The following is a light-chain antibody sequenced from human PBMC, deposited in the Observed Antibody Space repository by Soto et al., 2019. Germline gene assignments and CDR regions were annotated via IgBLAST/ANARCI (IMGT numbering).Light chain of an antibody. CDR1: SSDVGAYNY. CDR2: DVN. V-gene: IGLV2-11*01. J-gene: IGLJ1*01. CDR3: CSYAGSYDYV. Sequence: QSALTQPRSVSGSPGQSVTISCTGSSSDVGAYNYVSWYQHNPGKAPKLLIYDVNKRPSGVPDRFSGSKFGNTASLTISGLLADDEANFYCCSYAGSYDYVFGTGTKLTVL.